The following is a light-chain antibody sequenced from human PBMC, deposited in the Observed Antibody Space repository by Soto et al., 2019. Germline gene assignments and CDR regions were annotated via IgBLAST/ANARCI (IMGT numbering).Light chain of an antibody. Sequence: QSALSQPPSASGSPGQSVTISCTGTSSDGVGLTFVSWYQHRPGKAPTLIIYEDIKRPSGVPDRLSGSQSANTASLTVSGLQSDDEAVYYCSSYANRNYVIFGGGTKLTVL. CDR2: EDI. V-gene: IGLV2-8*01. J-gene: IGLJ2*01. CDR3: SSYANRNYVI. CDR1: SSDGVGLTF.